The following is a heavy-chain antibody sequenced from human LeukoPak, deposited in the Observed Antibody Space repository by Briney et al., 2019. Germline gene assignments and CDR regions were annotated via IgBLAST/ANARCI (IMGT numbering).Heavy chain of an antibody. Sequence: ASVKVSCKASGYTFTSYGISWVRQAPGQGLEWMGWISAYNGNTNYAQKLQGRVTMTTHTSTSTAYMELRSLRSDDTAVYYCARDRYCSGRWGAFDYWGQGTLVTVSS. CDR1: GYTFTSYG. CDR2: ISAYNGNT. V-gene: IGHV1-18*01. J-gene: IGHJ4*02. CDR3: ARDRYCSGRWGAFDY. D-gene: IGHD6-19*01.